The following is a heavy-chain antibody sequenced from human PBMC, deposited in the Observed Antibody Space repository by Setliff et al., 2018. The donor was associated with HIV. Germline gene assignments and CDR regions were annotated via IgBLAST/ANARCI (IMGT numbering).Heavy chain of an antibody. D-gene: IGHD3-3*01. Sequence: ETLSLTCTVSGDSFSGTSYYWGWIRQPPGKGLEWIGSIHFSGSTWYTQSLKSRVTIWVDTSKNQFSLKVNSVTAADTAVYYCVRPSLGIGGGSIFHNWGQGTLVTVSS. J-gene: IGHJ4*02. CDR2: IHFSGST. CDR3: VRPSLGIGGGSIFHN. CDR1: GDSFSGTSYY. V-gene: IGHV4-39*01.